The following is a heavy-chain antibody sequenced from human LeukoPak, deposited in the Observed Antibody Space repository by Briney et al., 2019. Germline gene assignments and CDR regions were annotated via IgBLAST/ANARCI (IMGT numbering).Heavy chain of an antibody. CDR2: IYYSGST. J-gene: IGHJ6*03. V-gene: IGHV4-59*01. D-gene: IGHD3-10*01. Sequence: SETLSLTCTVSGGSISSYYWSWIRQPPGKGLEWIGYIYYSGSTNYNPSLKSRVTISVDTSKNQFSLKLSSVTAADTAVYYCARRFREFDYYYYYYVDVWGKGTTVTVSS. CDR1: GGSISSYY. CDR3: ARRFREFDYYYYYYVDV.